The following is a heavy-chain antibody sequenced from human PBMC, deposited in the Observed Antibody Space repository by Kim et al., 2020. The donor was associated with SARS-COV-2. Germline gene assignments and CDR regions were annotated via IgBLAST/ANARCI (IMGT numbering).Heavy chain of an antibody. Sequence: GGSLRLSCAASGFTFSSYAMSWVRQAPGKGLEWVSAISGSGGSTYYADSVKGRFTISRDNSKNTLYLQMNSLRAEDTAVYYCAKDLVGATTKSPGNSGCCGKFDYWGQGTLVTVSS. V-gene: IGHV3-23*01. CDR2: ISGSGGST. CDR1: GFTFSSYA. J-gene: IGHJ4*02. D-gene: IGHD1-26*01. CDR3: AKDLVGATTKSPGNSGCCGKFDY.